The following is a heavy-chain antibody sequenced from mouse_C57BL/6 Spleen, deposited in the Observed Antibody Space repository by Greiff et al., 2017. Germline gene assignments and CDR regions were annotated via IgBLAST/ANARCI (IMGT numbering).Heavy chain of an antibody. Sequence: EVMLVESGGGLVQPKGSLKLSCAASGFSFNTYAMNWVRQAPGKGLEWVARIRSKSNNYATYYADSVKDRFTISRDDSESMLYLQMNNLKTEDTAMYYCVRHVGGYFDVWGTGTTVTVSS. D-gene: IGHD3-3*01. CDR1: GFSFNTYA. V-gene: IGHV10-1*01. J-gene: IGHJ1*03. CDR3: VRHVGGYFDV. CDR2: IRSKSNNYAT.